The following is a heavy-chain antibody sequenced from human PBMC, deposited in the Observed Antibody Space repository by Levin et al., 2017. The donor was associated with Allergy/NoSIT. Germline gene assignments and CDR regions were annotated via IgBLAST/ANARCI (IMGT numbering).Heavy chain of an antibody. V-gene: IGHV4-34*01. CDR3: ARGVRGVKRDAWVVTATHSYYYYMDV. Sequence: SQTLSLTCAVYGGSFSGYYWSWIRQPPGKGLEWIGEINHSGSTNYNPSLKSRVTISVDTSKNQFSLKLNSVTAADTAVYYCARGVRGVKRDAWVVTATHSYYYYMDVWGKGTTVTVSS. CDR1: GGSFSGYY. D-gene: IGHD4-23*01. J-gene: IGHJ6*03. CDR2: INHSGST.